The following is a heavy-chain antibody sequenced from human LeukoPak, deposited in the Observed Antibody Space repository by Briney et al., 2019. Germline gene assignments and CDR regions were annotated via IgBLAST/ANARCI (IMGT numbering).Heavy chain of an antibody. CDR3: ARAHNWGDFDY. Sequence: PGGSLRLSFAASGFNVSSNYISWVRPAPGKGLEWVSVIYSGGSTYYADSVKGRFTISRDNSKNTLYLQMNSLRAEDTAVYYCARAHNWGDFDYWGQGTLVTVSS. D-gene: IGHD7-27*01. CDR2: IYSGGST. V-gene: IGHV3-53*01. J-gene: IGHJ4*02. CDR1: GFNVSSNY.